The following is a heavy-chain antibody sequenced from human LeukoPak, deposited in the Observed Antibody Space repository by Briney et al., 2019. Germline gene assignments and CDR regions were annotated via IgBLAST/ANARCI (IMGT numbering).Heavy chain of an antibody. J-gene: IGHJ4*02. V-gene: IGHV4-59*12. Sequence: SETLSLTCSVSGSSMNLYSWNWIRQSPGKGLEWIAYMYYSGTTNYNPSLENRAAISLDLSRHQFSLRLNSVTAADTAMYYCGRNTAYCIDSWGQGTLVTVSA. D-gene: IGHD1-26*01. CDR3: GRNTAYCIDS. CDR1: GSSMNLYS. CDR2: MYYSGTT.